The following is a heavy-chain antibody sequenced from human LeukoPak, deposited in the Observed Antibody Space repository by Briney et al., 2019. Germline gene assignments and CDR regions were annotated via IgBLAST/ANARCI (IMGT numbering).Heavy chain of an antibody. CDR2: INHSGST. J-gene: IGHJ4*02. CDR1: GGSFSGYY. CDR3: ARMGATFDY. D-gene: IGHD1-26*01. Sequence: SETLSLTCAVYGGSFSGYYWSWIRQPPGKGLEWIGEINHSGSTNYNPSLKSRVTISVDTSNNQFSLKLSSVTAADTAVYYYARMGATFDYWGQGTLVTVSS. V-gene: IGHV4-34*01.